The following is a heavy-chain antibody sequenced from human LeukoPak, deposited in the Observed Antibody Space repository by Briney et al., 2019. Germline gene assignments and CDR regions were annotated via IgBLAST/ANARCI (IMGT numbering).Heavy chain of an antibody. CDR2: IYYSGNT. CDR3: ARYCSSTSCYPRLYYMDV. Sequence: SETLSLTCTISGGSISSYSWSWIRQPPGKGLEWIGDIYYSGNTNYSPSLKSRVTISVDTSKKQFSLKLSSVTAADTAVYHCARYCSSTSCYPRLYYMDVWGKGITVTVSS. D-gene: IGHD2-2*01. CDR1: GGSISSYS. V-gene: IGHV4-59*01. J-gene: IGHJ6*03.